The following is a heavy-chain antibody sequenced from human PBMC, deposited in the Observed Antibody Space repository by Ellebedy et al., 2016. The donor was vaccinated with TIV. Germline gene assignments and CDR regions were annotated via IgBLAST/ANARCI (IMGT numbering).Heavy chain of an antibody. CDR2: ISGDGDTT. V-gene: IGHV3-23*01. CDR1: GFTFRNFF. J-gene: IGHJ4*02. D-gene: IGHD4-17*01. Sequence: GESLKISXVASGFTFRNFFMSWVRQAPGGGLEWISTISGDGDTTFSADSVKGRLTISRDNSRNTLYLQMDSLRAADTAVYYCHYGHYSGYWGQGTLVTVSS. CDR3: HYGHYSGY.